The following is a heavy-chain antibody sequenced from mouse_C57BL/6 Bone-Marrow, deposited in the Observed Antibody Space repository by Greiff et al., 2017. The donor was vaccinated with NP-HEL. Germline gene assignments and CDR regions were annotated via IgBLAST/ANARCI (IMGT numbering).Heavy chain of an antibody. D-gene: IGHD1-1*01. J-gene: IGHJ4*01. CDR1: GFSLTSYG. Sequence: VKLVESGPGLVAPSQSLSITCTVSGFSLTSYGVRWVRQPPGKGLEWLGVIWRDGSTNYHSAPISRLSISKDNSKRQVFLKLNSLQTDDTATYYGAKQDYYYGGDARDYWGQGTSVTVSS. V-gene: IGHV2-3*01. CDR2: IWRDGST. CDR3: AKQDYYYGGDARDY.